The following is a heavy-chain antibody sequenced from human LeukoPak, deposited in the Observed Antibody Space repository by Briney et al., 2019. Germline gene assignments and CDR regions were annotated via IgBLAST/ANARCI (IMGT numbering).Heavy chain of an antibody. CDR2: MYYSGNT. CDR3: ARDFGGGMDV. D-gene: IGHD4-23*01. V-gene: IGHV4-39*07. Sequence: SETLSLTCTVSGGSISVNRYYWGWIRQPPGKGPEWLGSMYYSGNTYYNPSLRSRVTISVDTSKNQFSLRLSSVTAADTAVYYCARDFGGGMDVWGQGTTVTVSS. J-gene: IGHJ6*02. CDR1: GGSISVNRYY.